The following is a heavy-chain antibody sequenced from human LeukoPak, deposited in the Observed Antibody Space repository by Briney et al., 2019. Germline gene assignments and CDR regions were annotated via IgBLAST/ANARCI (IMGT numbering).Heavy chain of an antibody. CDR1: GFTFNNYA. Sequence: GGSLRLSCAASGFTFNNYAMSWVRQAPGKGLEWVAVISYDGSNKYYADSVKGRFTISRDNSKNTLYLQMNSLRAEDTAVYYCAKDGVVGATPYYFDYWGQGTLVTVSS. CDR2: ISYDGSNK. V-gene: IGHV3-30*18. D-gene: IGHD1-26*01. J-gene: IGHJ4*02. CDR3: AKDGVVGATPYYFDY.